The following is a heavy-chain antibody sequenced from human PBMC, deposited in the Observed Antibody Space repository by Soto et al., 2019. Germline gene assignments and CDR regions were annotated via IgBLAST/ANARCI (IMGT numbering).Heavy chain of an antibody. V-gene: IGHV4-59*08. J-gene: IGHJ4*02. CDR3: ARHSSAHFDY. Sequence: QVQLQESGPGLLKPSETLSLTCTVSGGSVSGYYWSWIRQPPGKGLEWIAYVQYTGTTNYNPSLKSRVTISIDTSNNQFSLRLTSVTAADTASYYCARHSSAHFDYWGQGTLVTVSS. CDR2: VQYTGTT. CDR1: GGSVSGYY.